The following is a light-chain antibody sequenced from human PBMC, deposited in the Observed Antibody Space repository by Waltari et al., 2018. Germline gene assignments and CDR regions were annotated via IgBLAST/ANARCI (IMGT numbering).Light chain of an antibody. CDR3: ASWDESHYV. J-gene: IGLJ1*01. CDR1: HSNLGSNY. Sequence: HSVLTQPPSASETPGQRVTISCSGSHSNLGSNYLYWYQQLPGSAPKLLIYGNNLRPSGVPDLFSASRYGTLASLVISGLRSEDECVYYCASWDESHYVFGGGTTVTVL. V-gene: IGLV1-47*01. CDR2: GNN.